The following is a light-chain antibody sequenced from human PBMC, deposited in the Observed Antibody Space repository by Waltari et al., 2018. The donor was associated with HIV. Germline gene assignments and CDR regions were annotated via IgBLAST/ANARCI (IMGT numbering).Light chain of an antibody. CDR3: CSYANSSTV. J-gene: IGLJ2*01. V-gene: IGLV2-23*01. Sequence: QSALNQFASVSGSPGQSITTSCTGTSSDVGNYNPVSWYQQHPGKAPKLMIYEGSKRPLGVSNRFSGSKSGNTASLTISGLQAEDEADYYCCSYANSSTVFGGGTKVTVL. CDR2: EGS. CDR1: SSDVGNYNP.